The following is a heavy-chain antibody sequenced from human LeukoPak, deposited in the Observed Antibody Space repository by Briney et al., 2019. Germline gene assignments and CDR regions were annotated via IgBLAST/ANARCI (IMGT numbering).Heavy chain of an antibody. CDR2: INAGNGNT. V-gene: IGHV1-3*01. J-gene: IGHJ4*02. CDR1: GYTFTSYA. D-gene: IGHD5-18*01. CDR3: ARDNTAMASFDY. Sequence: EASVKVSCKASGYTFTSYAMHWVRQAPGQRLEWTGWINAGNGNTKYSQKFQGRVTITRDTSASTAYMELSSLRSEDTAVYYCARDNTAMASFDYWGQGTLVTVSS.